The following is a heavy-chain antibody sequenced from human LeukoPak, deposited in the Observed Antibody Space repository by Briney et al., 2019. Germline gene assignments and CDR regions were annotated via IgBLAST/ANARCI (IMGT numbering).Heavy chain of an antibody. J-gene: IGHJ5*02. CDR2: IYYSGST. D-gene: IGHD6-13*01. Sequence: SETLSLTCTVSGGSISSYYWSWIRQPPGKGLEWIGYIYYSGSTNYNPSLKSRVTISVDTSKNQFSLKLSSVTAADTAVYYCARDTGYSSSLNWFDPWGQGTLVTVSS. CDR1: GGSISSYY. CDR3: ARDTGYSSSLNWFDP. V-gene: IGHV4-59*12.